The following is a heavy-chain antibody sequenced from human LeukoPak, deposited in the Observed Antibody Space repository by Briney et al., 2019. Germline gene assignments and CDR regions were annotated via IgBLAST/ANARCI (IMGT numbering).Heavy chain of an antibody. V-gene: IGHV3-48*03. J-gene: IGHJ5*02. CDR2: ISSSSSTI. CDR1: GFTFSSYE. D-gene: IGHD4-17*01. Sequence: TGGSLRLSCAASGFTFSSYEMNWVRQAPGKGLEWVSYISSSSSTIYYADSVKGRFTISRDNAKNSLYLQMNSLRAEDTAVYYCARGTTVTTSWFDPWGQGTLVTVSS. CDR3: ARGTTVTTSWFDP.